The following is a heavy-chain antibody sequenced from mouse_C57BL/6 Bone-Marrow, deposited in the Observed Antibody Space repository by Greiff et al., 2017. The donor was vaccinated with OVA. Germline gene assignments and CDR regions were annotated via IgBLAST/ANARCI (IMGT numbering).Heavy chain of an antibody. CDR2: IYPRSGNT. J-gene: IGHJ1*03. Sequence: VQLVESGAELARPGASVKLSCKASGYTFPSYGISWVKQRTGQGLEWIGEIYPRSGNTYYNEKFKGKATLTADKSSSTAYMELRSLTSEDSAVYFCARRYYYGSSYDWYFDVWGTGTTVTVSS. D-gene: IGHD1-1*01. CDR3: ARRYYYGSSYDWYFDV. CDR1: GYTFPSYG. V-gene: IGHV1-81*01.